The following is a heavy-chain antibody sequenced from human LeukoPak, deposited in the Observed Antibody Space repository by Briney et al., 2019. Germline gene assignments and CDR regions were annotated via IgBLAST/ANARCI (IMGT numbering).Heavy chain of an antibody. CDR1: GFTFSSYG. J-gene: IGHJ1*01. CDR3: AKATLQWLVQAEYFQH. V-gene: IGHV3-30*18. D-gene: IGHD6-19*01. CDR2: ISYDGSNK. Sequence: GGSLGLSCAASGFTFSSYGMHWVRQAPGKGLEWVAVISYDGSNKYYADSVKGRFTISRDNSKNTLYLQMNSLRAEDTAVYYCAKATLQWLVQAEYFQHWGQGTLVTVSS.